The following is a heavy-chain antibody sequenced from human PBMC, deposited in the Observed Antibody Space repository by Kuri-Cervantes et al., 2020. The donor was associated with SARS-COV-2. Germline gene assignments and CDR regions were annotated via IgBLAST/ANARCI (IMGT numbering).Heavy chain of an antibody. J-gene: IGHJ6*03. D-gene: IGHD6-13*01. CDR1: GFTFSSYS. CDR3: ARDCSSPYKYYYYYYMDV. V-gene: IGHV3-21*01. Sequence: GGSLRLSCAASGFTFSSYSMNWVRQAPGKGLEWVSSISSTSSYIYYADSVKGRFTISRDNAKNSLYLQMNSLRAGDTAVYYCARDCSSPYKYYYYYYMDVWGKGTTVTVSS. CDR2: ISSTSSYI.